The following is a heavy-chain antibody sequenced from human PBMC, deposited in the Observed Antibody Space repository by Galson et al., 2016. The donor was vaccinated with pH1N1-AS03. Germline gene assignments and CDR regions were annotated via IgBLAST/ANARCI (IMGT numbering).Heavy chain of an antibody. D-gene: IGHD5-12*01. J-gene: IGHJ6*02. V-gene: IGHV4-59*01. Sequence: ETLSLTCTFSTGSISSYYLSWIRQPPGKGLEWIGYIYYTGTTKYNPSLKSRVTISVDTSKNQFSLRLSSVTAADTAVYYCARGSGGYGLDVWGQGTTVTVSS. CDR2: IYYTGTT. CDR3: ARGSGGYGLDV. CDR1: TGSISSYY.